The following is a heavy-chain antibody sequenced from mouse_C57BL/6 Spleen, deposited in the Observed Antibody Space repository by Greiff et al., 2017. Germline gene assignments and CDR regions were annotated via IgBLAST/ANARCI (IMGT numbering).Heavy chain of an antibody. CDR2: ISSGGDYI. Sequence: EVMLVESGAGLVKPGGSLKLSCAASGFTFSSYAMSWVRQTPEKRLEWVAYISSGGDYIYYADTVKGRFTISRDNARNTLYLQMSSLKSEDTAMYYCTRDGGGNYDDWGQGTTLTVSS. J-gene: IGHJ2*01. D-gene: IGHD1-1*02. CDR1: GFTFSSYA. CDR3: TRDGGGNYDD. V-gene: IGHV5-9-1*02.